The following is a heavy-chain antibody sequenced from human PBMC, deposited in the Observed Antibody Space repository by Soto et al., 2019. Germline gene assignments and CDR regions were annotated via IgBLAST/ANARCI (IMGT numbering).Heavy chain of an antibody. D-gene: IGHD3-22*01. Sequence: GGSLRLSCAASGFTLSRHTLHWVRQAPGKGLEWFSFIGSRTSDIYYADSVKGRFTTSRDNANNSLYLDLTRLRAEDTAVYFCVRDYYDTSGYPNTFDMGRQRTMVT. CDR2: IGSRTSDI. CDR3: VRDYYDTSGYPNTFDM. J-gene: IGHJ3*02. V-gene: IGHV3-21*01. CDR1: GFTLSRHT.